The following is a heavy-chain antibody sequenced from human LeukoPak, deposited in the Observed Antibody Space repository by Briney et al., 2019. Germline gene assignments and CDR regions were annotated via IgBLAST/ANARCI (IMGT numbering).Heavy chain of an antibody. J-gene: IGHJ3*02. Sequence: GASVKVSCKASGGTFSSYAISWVRQAPGQGLEWMGGIIPIFGTANYAQKFQGRVTITTDESTGTAYMELSSLRSEDTAVYYCARHSFSHDAFDIWGQGTMVTVSS. D-gene: IGHD2/OR15-2a*01. V-gene: IGHV1-69*05. CDR2: IIPIFGTA. CDR1: GGTFSSYA. CDR3: ARHSFSHDAFDI.